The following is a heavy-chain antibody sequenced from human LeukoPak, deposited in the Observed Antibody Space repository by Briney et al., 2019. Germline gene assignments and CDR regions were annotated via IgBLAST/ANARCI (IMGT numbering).Heavy chain of an antibody. D-gene: IGHD3-10*01. Sequence: SETLSLTCTVSGYSISSGYYWGWIRQPPGKGLEWIGSIYHSGSTNYNPSLKSRVTISVDTSKNQFSLKLSSVTAADTAVYYCARVGVRGVLYWGQGTLVTVSS. CDR3: ARVGVRGVLY. V-gene: IGHV4-38-2*02. J-gene: IGHJ4*02. CDR1: GYSISSGYY. CDR2: IYHSGST.